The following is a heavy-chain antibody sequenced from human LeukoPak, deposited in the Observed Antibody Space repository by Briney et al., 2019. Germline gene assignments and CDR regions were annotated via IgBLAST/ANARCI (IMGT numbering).Heavy chain of an antibody. CDR3: ARSSYGAWSKPYWVDY. CDR2: YSGST. Sequence: SETLSLTCTVSGGSISSSSYYWAWIRQPPGKGLEYIGSYSGSTYYNPSLKSRVTISVDTSKKQFSLKLSSVTAADTAVYYCARSSYGAWSKPYWVDYWGQGTLVTVSS. V-gene: IGHV4-39*01. D-gene: IGHD3-10*01. CDR1: GGSISSSSYY. J-gene: IGHJ4*02.